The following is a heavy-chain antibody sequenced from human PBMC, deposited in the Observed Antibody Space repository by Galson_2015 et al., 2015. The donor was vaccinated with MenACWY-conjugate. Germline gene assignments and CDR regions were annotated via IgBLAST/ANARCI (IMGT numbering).Heavy chain of an antibody. CDR3: VRGSSGWRGMDI. J-gene: IGHJ6*02. CDR2: ICAGGISI. Sequence: SLRLSCAASGFAFSNYCMHWVRQAPGKGLECVSRICAGGISIMYGDSVRGRFTISRDVAENTLYLQMDGLRADDTAVYFCVRGSSGWRGMDIWGQGTTVTVSS. D-gene: IGHD6-19*01. V-gene: IGHV3-74*03. CDR1: GFAFSNYC.